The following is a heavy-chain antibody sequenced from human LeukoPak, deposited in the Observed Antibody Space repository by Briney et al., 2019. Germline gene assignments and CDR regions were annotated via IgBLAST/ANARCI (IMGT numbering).Heavy chain of an antibody. Sequence: GGSLRLSCAASGFTFSNYAMHWVRQAPDKGLEWVAVISFDGNYKNYGDSVKGRFTISRDNSKNTLYLQMNSLRAEDTAVYYCARDQGIWEMATIVNWGQGTLVTVSS. CDR3: ARDQGIWEMATIVN. CDR1: GFTFSNYA. J-gene: IGHJ4*02. D-gene: IGHD5-24*01. V-gene: IGHV3-30*03. CDR2: ISFDGNYK.